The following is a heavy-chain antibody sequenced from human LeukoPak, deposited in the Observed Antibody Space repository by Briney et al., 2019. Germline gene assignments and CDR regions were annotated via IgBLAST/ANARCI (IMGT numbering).Heavy chain of an antibody. D-gene: IGHD5-12*01. Sequence: GGSLRLSCAASGFTFSSYSMNWVRQAPGKGLEWVSSISSSSSYIYYADSVKGRFTISRDNAKNSLYLQMNSLRAEDTAVYYCARDRTVYSGYDSQDYWGQGTLVTVSS. CDR2: ISSSSSYI. V-gene: IGHV3-21*01. CDR1: GFTFSSYS. CDR3: ARDRTVYSGYDSQDY. J-gene: IGHJ4*02.